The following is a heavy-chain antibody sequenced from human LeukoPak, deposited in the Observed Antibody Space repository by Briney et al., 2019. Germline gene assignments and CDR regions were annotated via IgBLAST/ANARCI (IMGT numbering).Heavy chain of an antibody. CDR2: ISYDGSSK. CDR3: ARGTPSSSGWLYYGMDV. V-gene: IGHV3-30*03. Sequence: GSLRLSCAASGFTFSSYGMHWVRQAPGKGLEWVAVISYDGSSKYYADSVKGRFTISRDSSKNTLYLQMNSLRAEDTAVYYCARGTPSSSGWLYYGMDVWGQGTTVTVSS. CDR1: GFTFSSYG. J-gene: IGHJ6*02. D-gene: IGHD6-19*01.